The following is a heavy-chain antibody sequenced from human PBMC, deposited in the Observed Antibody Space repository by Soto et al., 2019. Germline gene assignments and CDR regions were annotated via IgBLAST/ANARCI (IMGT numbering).Heavy chain of an antibody. J-gene: IGHJ5*02. CDR3: ARGGSWFDP. CDR2: IYFTGST. Sequence: LSLTCTVSRGSTSPHYWSWIRQSPGKGLEWIAYIYFTGSTNYNPSLKSRVTISIDTSKNQFSLKLTSVTAADTAVYYCARGGSWFDPWGQGTLVTVSS. CDR1: RGSTSPHY. V-gene: IGHV4-59*11.